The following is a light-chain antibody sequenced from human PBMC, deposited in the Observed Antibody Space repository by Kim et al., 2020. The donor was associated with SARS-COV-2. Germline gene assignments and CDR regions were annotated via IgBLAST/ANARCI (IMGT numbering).Light chain of an antibody. J-gene: IGKJ1*01. CDR3: QQYKNFRT. V-gene: IGKV1-5*01. CDR2: DAS. Sequence: SASVVDRVTITWWASQSISPYLAWYQQKPGKAPRLLIYDASNLESGVPPRFSGSGSGTEFTLTINSLQPDDFATYYCQQYKNFRTFGQGTKVDIK. CDR1: QSISPY.